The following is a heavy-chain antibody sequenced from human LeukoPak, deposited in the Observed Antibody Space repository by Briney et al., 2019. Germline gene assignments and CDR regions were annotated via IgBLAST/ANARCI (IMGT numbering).Heavy chain of an antibody. CDR1: GFTFNSYL. Sequence: GGSLRLSCAASGFTFNSYLMNWVRQAPGKGLVWVSRIDGYGTTTSYEDSVQGRFTISRDNAKNTLYLQMNSLRAEDTAVYYCAKERAGYTNPYYFDYWGQGTLVTVSS. CDR3: AKERAGYTNPYYFDY. J-gene: IGHJ4*02. CDR2: IDGYGTTT. V-gene: IGHV3-74*01. D-gene: IGHD2-2*02.